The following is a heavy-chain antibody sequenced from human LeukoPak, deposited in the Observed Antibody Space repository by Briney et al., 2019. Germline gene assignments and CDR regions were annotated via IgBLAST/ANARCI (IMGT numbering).Heavy chain of an antibody. CDR1: GXTFSNYW. D-gene: IGHD2-21*02. Sequence: PGGSLRLSCAASGXTFSNYWMSWVRQAPGKGREWVASIKEDGSDKYYVDSVKGRFTISRDSAKSSLFLQMNSLRAEDTAVYYCARDQWRLFDYWGQGTLVTVSS. J-gene: IGHJ4*02. CDR3: ARDQWRLFDY. V-gene: IGHV3-7*04. CDR2: IKEDGSDK.